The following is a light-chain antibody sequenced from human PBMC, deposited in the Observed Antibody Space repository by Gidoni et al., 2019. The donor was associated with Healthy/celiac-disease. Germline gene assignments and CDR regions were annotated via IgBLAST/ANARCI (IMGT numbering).Light chain of an antibody. CDR3: QQYGSSPT. CDR1: QSVSSSY. V-gene: IGKV3-20*01. Sequence: EIVLTPSPGTLSLYPGERATLSCRASQSVSSSYLAWYQQKPGQAPRLLIYGASSRATGIPDRFSGSGSGTDFTLTISRLEPEDFAVYYCQQYGSSPTFGPGTKVDIK. J-gene: IGKJ3*01. CDR2: GAS.